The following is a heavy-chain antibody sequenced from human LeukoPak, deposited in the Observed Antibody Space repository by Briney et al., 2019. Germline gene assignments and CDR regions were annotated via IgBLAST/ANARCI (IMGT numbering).Heavy chain of an antibody. CDR1: GYTFTGYY. V-gene: IGHV1-2*02. J-gene: IGHJ4*02. Sequence: ASVKVSCKASGYTFTGYYMHWVRQAPGQGLEWMGWTNPNSGGTNYAQKFQGRVTMTRDTSISTAYMELSRLRSDDTAVYYCARVGRYDFWSGYYPNDYWGQGTLVTVSS. CDR3: ARVGRYDFWSGYYPNDY. CDR2: TNPNSGGT. D-gene: IGHD3-3*01.